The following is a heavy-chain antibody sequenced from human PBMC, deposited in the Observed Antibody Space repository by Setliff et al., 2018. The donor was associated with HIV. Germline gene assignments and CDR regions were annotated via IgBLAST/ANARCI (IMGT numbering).Heavy chain of an antibody. CDR2: IRSKAYGGTT. CDR1: GFTFGDYA. J-gene: IGHJ4*02. Sequence: GGSLRLSCTASGFTFGDYAMSWVRQAPGKGLEWVGFIRSKAYGGTTEYAASVKGRFTISRDDSNSIAYLQMNSLKTEDTAVYYCTRALRLDSSGYPDHWGQGTLVTVSS. D-gene: IGHD3-22*01. CDR3: TRALRLDSSGYPDH. V-gene: IGHV3-49*04.